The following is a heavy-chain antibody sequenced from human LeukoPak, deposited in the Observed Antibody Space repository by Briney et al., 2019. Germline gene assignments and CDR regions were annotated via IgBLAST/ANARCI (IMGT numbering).Heavy chain of an antibody. D-gene: IGHD6-13*01. CDR3: AREVRYTGICLDY. CDR1: GFTFSSYN. CDR2: ISSSGSYI. J-gene: IGHJ4*02. Sequence: GGSLGLSCVASGFTFSSYNMNWVRQAPGKGPEWVSSISSSGSYIYYADSVKGRFTISRDSAKNSLHLQMNSLRADDTAMYYCAREVRYTGICLDYWGQGALVTVSS. V-gene: IGHV3-21*01.